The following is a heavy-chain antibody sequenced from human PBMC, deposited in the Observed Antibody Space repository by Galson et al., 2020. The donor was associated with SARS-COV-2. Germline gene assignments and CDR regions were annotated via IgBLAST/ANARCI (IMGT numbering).Heavy chain of an antibody. Sequence: GSFSGYYWSWIRQPPGKGLEWIGEIQHSGSTNYNPSLKSRVTISVDTSKNQFSLKLSSVTAADTAVYYCAGILFGVVSAEDYWGQGTLVTVSS. J-gene: IGHJ4*02. CDR2: IQHSGST. D-gene: IGHD3-3*01. CDR3: AGILFGVVSAEDY. CDR1: GSFSGYY. V-gene: IGHV4-34*01.